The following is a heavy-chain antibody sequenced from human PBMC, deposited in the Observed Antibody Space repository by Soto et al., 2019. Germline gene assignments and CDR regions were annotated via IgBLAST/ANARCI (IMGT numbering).Heavy chain of an antibody. Sequence: PSETLSLTCIVSGGSISSYYWTWIRQSPGKGLEWIGYIHHSGTTNYNPALKSRVTISVDTSKNQFSLKLRSVTAADTAVYYCARVIAARRRGAFDIWGQGTMVTVSS. V-gene: IGHV4-59*01. CDR2: IHHSGTT. CDR3: ARVIAARRRGAFDI. D-gene: IGHD6-6*01. CDR1: GGSISSYY. J-gene: IGHJ3*02.